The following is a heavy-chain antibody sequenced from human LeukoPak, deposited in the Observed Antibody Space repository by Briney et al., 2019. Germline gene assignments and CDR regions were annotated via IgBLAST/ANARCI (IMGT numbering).Heavy chain of an antibody. CDR2: SIPILGIA. J-gene: IGHJ4*02. CDR1: GGTFSSYA. CDR3: AGVVSQSGMFYAYYFDY. Sequence: GASVKVSCKASGGTFSSYAISWVRQAPGQGLEWMGRSIPILGIANYAQKFQGRVTITADKSTSTAYLELSSLRSEDTAVYYCAGVVSQSGMFYAYYFDYWGQGTLVTVSS. V-gene: IGHV1-69*04. D-gene: IGHD5/OR15-5a*01.